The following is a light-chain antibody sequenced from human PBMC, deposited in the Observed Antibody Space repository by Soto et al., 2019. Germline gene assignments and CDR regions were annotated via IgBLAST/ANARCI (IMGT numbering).Light chain of an antibody. CDR2: EVS. CDR3: SSYAGSNNLYVV. Sequence: QSALTQPPSASGSPGQSVTISCTGTSSDVGGYNYVSWYQQHPGKAPKLMIYEVSKRPSGVPDRFSGSKSGNTASLTVSGLQAEDEADYYCSSYAGSNNLYVVFGGGTKLPVL. CDR1: SSDVGGYNY. V-gene: IGLV2-8*01. J-gene: IGLJ2*01.